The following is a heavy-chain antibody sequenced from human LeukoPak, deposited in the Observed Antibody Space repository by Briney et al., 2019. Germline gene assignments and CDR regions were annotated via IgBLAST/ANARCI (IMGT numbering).Heavy chain of an antibody. J-gene: IGHJ3*02. Sequence: SVKVSCKASGGTFSSYAISWVRQAPGQGLEWMGGIIPIFGTANYAQKFQGRVTITADKSTSTAYMELSSLRSEDTAVYYCAKGTIFGVVITRAHAFDIWGQGTMVTVSS. CDR1: GGTFSSYA. CDR2: IIPIFGTA. D-gene: IGHD3-3*01. V-gene: IGHV1-69*06. CDR3: AKGTIFGVVITRAHAFDI.